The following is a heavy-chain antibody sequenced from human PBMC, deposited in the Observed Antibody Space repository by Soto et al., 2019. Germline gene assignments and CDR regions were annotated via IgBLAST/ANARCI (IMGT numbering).Heavy chain of an antibody. D-gene: IGHD5-18*01. CDR1: GYTFTSYC. J-gene: IGHJ3*02. CDR3: ARDRGYSYGSNAFDI. V-gene: IGHV1-18*01. CDR2: ISAYNGNT. Sequence: ASVNVSCNASGYTFTSYCISWVRQAPGQGLEWMGWISAYNGNTNYAQKLQGRVTMTTDTSTSTAYMELRSLRSDDTAVYYCARDRGYSYGSNAFDIWGQGTMVTVSS.